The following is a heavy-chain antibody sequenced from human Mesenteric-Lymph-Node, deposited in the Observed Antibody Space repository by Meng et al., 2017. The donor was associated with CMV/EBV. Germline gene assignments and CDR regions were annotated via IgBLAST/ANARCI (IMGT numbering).Heavy chain of an antibody. CDR3: ASDLGYCSGGSCYSLGY. D-gene: IGHD2-15*01. J-gene: IGHJ4*02. Sequence: YTFTSYYMRWVRQAPGQGLGWMGLVNPSGGSTSYAQKFQGRVTMTRDTSTSTVYMELSSLRSEDTAVYYCASDLGYCSGGSCYSLGYWGQGTLVTVSS. CDR2: VNPSGGST. CDR1: YTFTSYY. V-gene: IGHV1-46*01.